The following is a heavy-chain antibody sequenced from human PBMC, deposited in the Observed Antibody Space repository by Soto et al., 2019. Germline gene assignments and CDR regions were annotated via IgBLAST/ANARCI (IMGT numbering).Heavy chain of an antibody. Sequence: QITLKESGPTLVKPTQTLTLTCTFSGFSLSTSGVGVGWIRQPPGKALEWLALMYWGDDKRYSPSLKSRLTITEDNSHNQVVLTMTNLDPVDTATYYCAHTVDTGAYWESFDFWGQGTLVTVSS. CDR2: MYWGDDK. J-gene: IGHJ4*02. CDR3: AHTVDTGAYWESFDF. V-gene: IGHV2-5*02. D-gene: IGHD1-26*01. CDR1: GFSLSTSGVG.